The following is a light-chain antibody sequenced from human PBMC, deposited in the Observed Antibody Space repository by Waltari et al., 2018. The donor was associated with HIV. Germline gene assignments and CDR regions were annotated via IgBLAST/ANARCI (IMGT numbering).Light chain of an antibody. Sequence: DIQMTQSPSTLSASVGDSVSITCRAGQDIGRWLAWYQQKSGKAPKLIIFRASNLQDGVPARFSGSGSGTEFTLTISSLEPDDFATYDCQQYDNSSRTFGQGTRVEI. J-gene: IGKJ1*01. V-gene: IGKV1-5*03. CDR3: QQYDNSSRT. CDR1: QDIGRW. CDR2: RAS.